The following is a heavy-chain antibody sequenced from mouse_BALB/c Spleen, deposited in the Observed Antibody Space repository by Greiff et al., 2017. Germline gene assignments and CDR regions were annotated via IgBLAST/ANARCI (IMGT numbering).Heavy chain of an antibody. CDR3: ARGGGYDGYYGWFAY. Sequence: EVKLMESGGGLVKPGGSLKLSCAASGFTFSSYAMSWVRQSPEKRLEWVAEISSGGSYTYYPDTVTGRFTISRDNAKNTLYLEMSSLRSEDTAMYYCARGGGYDGYYGWFAYWGQGTLVTVSA. J-gene: IGHJ3*01. D-gene: IGHD2-3*01. CDR1: GFTFSSYA. V-gene: IGHV5-9-4*01. CDR2: ISSGGSYT.